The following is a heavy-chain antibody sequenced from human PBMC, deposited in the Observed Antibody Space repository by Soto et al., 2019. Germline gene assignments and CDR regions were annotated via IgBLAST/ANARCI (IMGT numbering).Heavy chain of an antibody. J-gene: IGHJ4*02. CDR1: GFTVSSYW. Sequence: PGGSLRLSFAASGFTVSSYWMNWVRQAPGKGLVFVSGINSGGSVYADSVKGRFTISRDTAKNTLYLDMNSLRVEDTAVYYCARGHGRLEPVYWGQGALVTVSS. CDR2: INSGGS. CDR3: ARGHGRLEPVY. D-gene: IGHD1-1*01. V-gene: IGHV3-74*03.